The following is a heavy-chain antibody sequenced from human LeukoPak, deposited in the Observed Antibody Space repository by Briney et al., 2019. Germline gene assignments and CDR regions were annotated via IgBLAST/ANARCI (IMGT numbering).Heavy chain of an antibody. CDR2: ISAYNGNT. CDR3: ARRMLDSSGWFTFDY. CDR1: GYTFTSYG. D-gene: IGHD6-19*01. V-gene: IGHV1-18*01. Sequence: GASVKVSCKASGYTFTSYGISWVRQAPGQGLEWMGWISAYNGNTNYAQKLQGRVTMTTDTSTSTAYMELRSLRSDDTAVYYCARRMLDSSGWFTFDYWGQGTLVTVSS. J-gene: IGHJ4*02.